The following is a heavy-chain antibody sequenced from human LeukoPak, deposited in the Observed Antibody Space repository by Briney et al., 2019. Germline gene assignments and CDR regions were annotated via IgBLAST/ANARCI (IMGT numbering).Heavy chain of an antibody. Sequence: PGGSLRLSCTASGFTFGDYTMSWCRQAPGKGLEWVGFIRSNAYGGTTEYAASVKGRFTISRDDSKSIACLQMNSLKTEDTAVYYCTREGYSSGWGYNRFDPWGQGTLVTVSS. J-gene: IGHJ5*02. V-gene: IGHV3-49*03. CDR3: TREGYSSGWGYNRFDP. CDR2: IRSNAYGGTT. D-gene: IGHD6-19*01. CDR1: GFTFGDYT.